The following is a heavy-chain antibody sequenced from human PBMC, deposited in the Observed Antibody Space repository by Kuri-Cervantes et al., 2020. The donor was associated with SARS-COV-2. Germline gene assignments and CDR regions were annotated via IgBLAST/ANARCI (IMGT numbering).Heavy chain of an antibody. J-gene: IGHJ5*02. V-gene: IGHV1-18*01. CDR2: ISAYNGNT. CDR3: ARDSILTLGYCSSTSCYVPYNWFDP. D-gene: IGHD2-2*01. Sequence: ASVKVSCKASGYTFTSYGISWVRQAPGQGLEWMGWISAYNGNTNYAQKLQGRVTMTTDTSTSTAYMELRSLRSDDTAVYYCARDSILTLGYCSSTSCYVPYNWFDPWGQGTLVTVSS. CDR1: GYTFTSYG.